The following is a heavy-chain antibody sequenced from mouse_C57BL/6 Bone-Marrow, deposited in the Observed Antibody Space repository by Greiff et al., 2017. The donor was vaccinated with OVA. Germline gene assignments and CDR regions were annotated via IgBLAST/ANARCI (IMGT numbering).Heavy chain of an antibody. J-gene: IGHJ2*01. V-gene: IGHV1-62-2*01. D-gene: IGHD1-1*01. CDR3: ARHEWCTTVVAAYYFDY. CDR1: GYTFTEYT. Sequence: QVQLQQSGAELVKPGASVKLSCKASGYTFTEYTIHWVKQRPGQGLEWIGWFYPGSGSIKYNEKFKDKATLTVDKSSSTVYMELSILTSDDSAVYFCARHEWCTTVVAAYYFDYWGQGTTLTVSS. CDR2: FYPGSGSI.